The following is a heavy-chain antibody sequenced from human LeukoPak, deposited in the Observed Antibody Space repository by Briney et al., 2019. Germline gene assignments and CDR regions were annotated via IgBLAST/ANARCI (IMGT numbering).Heavy chain of an antibody. J-gene: IGHJ5*02. D-gene: IGHD3-9*01. CDR2: ISSSSSTI. Sequence: GGSLRLSCAASGFSFRDFWMTWVRQAPGKGLEWVSYISSSSSTIYYADSVKGRFTISRDNAKNSLYLQMNSLRVEDTAVYYCARALRYFDWLSTSPEYNWFDPWGQGTLVTVSS. V-gene: IGHV3-48*01. CDR3: ARALRYFDWLSTSPEYNWFDP. CDR1: GFSFRDFW.